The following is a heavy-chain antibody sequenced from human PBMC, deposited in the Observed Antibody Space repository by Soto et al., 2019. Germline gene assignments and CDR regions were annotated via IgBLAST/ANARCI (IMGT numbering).Heavy chain of an antibody. V-gene: IGHV4-59*01. CDR1: GDSISSYY. Sequence: QVQLQESGPRLVKPSETLSLTCTVSGDSISSYYWTWIRQPPGKGLEWIGYIYYSGSTNYNPSLKSRVTISVDTSKNQFSLKLTSVTAADTAAYSCARGVATIGPWGQGTLVTVSS. D-gene: IGHD5-12*01. CDR3: ARGVATIGP. J-gene: IGHJ5*02. CDR2: IYYSGST.